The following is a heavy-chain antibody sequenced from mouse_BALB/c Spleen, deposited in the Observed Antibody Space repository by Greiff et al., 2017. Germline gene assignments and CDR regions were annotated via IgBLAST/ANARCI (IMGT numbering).Heavy chain of an antibody. CDR3: ARSGLIYYDYDGFAY. J-gene: IGHJ3*01. CDR2: IYPGDGDT. CDR1: GYAFSSYW. D-gene: IGHD2-4*01. V-gene: IGHV1-80*01. Sequence: QVQLKESGAELARPGSSVKISCKASGYAFSSYWMNWVKQRPGQGLEWIGQIYPGDGDTNYNGKFKGKATLTADKSSSTAYMQLSSLTSEDSAVYFCARSGLIYYDYDGFAYWGQGTLVTVSA.